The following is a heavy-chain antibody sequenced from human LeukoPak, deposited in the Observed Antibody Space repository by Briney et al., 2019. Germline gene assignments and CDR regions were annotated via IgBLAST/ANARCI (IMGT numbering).Heavy chain of an antibody. Sequence: GGSLRLSCAASGFTFSSYGMSWVRQAPGKGLEWVSAISGSGGSTYYADSVKSRFTISRDNSKNTVYLQMNSLRAEDTAVYYCAKAASSGWGFDYWGQGTLVTVSS. CDR2: ISGSGGST. J-gene: IGHJ4*02. CDR3: AKAASSGWGFDY. D-gene: IGHD6-19*01. CDR1: GFTFSSYG. V-gene: IGHV3-23*01.